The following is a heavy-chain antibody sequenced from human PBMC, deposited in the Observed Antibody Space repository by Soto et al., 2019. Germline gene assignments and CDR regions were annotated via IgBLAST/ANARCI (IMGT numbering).Heavy chain of an antibody. CDR2: ISGSGDST. D-gene: IGHD6-19*01. CDR1: GFTFSTYA. J-gene: IGHJ4*02. CDR3: AKESSSGCSYDY. V-gene: IGHV3-23*01. Sequence: GGSLRLSCAASGFTFSTYAMNWVRQAPGKGLEWVSGISGSGDSTYYADSVKGRFTVSRDNSKNTLYLQMNSLRAEDTAVFYCAKESSSGCSYDYWGQGTLVTVSS.